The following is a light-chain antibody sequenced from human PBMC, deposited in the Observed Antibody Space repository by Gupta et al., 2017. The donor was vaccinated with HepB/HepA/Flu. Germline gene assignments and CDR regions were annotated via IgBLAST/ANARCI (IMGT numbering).Light chain of an antibody. V-gene: IGKV3-11*01. CDR1: QSVSSY. J-gene: IGKJ1*01. CDR2: DAS. CDR3: QRRSNWLQT. Sequence: EIVLTQSPPTLSLSPGERATLSCRASQSVSSYLARYQHKPGQAPRLLIYDASNRATGIPARFSGSGSGTDFTLTISIPNPEDFAVYYCQRRSNWLQTFGQGTKLEIK.